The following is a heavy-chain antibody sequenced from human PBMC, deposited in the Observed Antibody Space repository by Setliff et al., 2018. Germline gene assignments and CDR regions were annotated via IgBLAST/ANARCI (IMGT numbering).Heavy chain of an antibody. J-gene: IGHJ5*02. CDR3: ARLRAPGSHGLDP. CDR1: GLTFGTTS. Sequence: PGGSLRLSCAASGLTFGTTSMHWVRQAPGKGLEYVSAISSNGDRTYYGDSVKGRFTISRDNAKTSLYLQMNSLRADDTAVYYCARLRAPGSHGLDPWGQGTLVTVSS. D-gene: IGHD3-10*01. CDR2: ISSNGDRT. V-gene: IGHV3-64*02.